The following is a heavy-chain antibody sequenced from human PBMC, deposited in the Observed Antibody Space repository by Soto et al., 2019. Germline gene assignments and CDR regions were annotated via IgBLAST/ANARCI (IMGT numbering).Heavy chain of an antibody. CDR2: IYYSGST. V-gene: IGHV4-59*01. Sequence: QVQLQESGPGLVKPSETLSLTCTVSGDSITSYYWNWIRQSPGKGLEWIGCIYYSGSTNYNPSLKSRVTISIDTSKNQFSLRLSSVPAAYTAVYYCARVSDAFLSGYSGIDHWGQGTLVTVSS. CDR3: ARVSDAFLSGYSGIDH. D-gene: IGHD3-3*01. J-gene: IGHJ4*02. CDR1: GDSITSYY.